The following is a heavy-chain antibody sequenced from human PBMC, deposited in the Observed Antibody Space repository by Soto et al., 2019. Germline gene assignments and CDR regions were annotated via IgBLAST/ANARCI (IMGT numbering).Heavy chain of an antibody. J-gene: IGHJ4*02. CDR1: GFTFSSDA. V-gene: IGHV3-23*01. CDR2: ISGTGSTT. Sequence: EVQLLESGGGLVQPGGSLRLSCVVSGFTFSSDAMSWVRQAPGKGLEWVSLISGTGSTTYYADSVKGRFTISRDNSKNTLYLQMNSLRADDTAVYYCAAIRFWGQGTLVTVSS. CDR3: AAIRF.